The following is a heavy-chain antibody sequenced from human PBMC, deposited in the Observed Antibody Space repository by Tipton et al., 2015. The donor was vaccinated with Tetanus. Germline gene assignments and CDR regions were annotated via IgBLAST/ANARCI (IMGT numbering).Heavy chain of an antibody. J-gene: IGHJ4*02. CDR2: INHSGST. Sequence: TLSLTCTVSGGSISSGGYYWTWIRQPPGKGLEWIGEINHSGSTNYNPSLKSRVTISVDTSKNQFSLKLSSVTAADTAVYYCARGGKQWLPRSGSFDYWGQGTLVTVSS. CDR3: ARGGKQWLPRSGSFDY. V-gene: IGHV4-39*07. D-gene: IGHD6-19*01. CDR1: GGSISSGGYY.